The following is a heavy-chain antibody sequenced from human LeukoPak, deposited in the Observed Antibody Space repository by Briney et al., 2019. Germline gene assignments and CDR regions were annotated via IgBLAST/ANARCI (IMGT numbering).Heavy chain of an antibody. J-gene: IGHJ6*03. CDR3: ARSHVGVVNGYYYYYYMDV. V-gene: IGHV4-59*12. Sequence: PSETLSLTCTVSGVSISSYYWSWLRQPPGKGLEWVGYIYNGGSTNYNPSLKSRVTISVDTSKNQFSLKLSYVPAADTAAYYCARSHVGVVNGYYYYYYMDVWGKGTTVTVSS. CDR1: GVSISSYY. D-gene: IGHD3-3*01. CDR2: IYNGGST.